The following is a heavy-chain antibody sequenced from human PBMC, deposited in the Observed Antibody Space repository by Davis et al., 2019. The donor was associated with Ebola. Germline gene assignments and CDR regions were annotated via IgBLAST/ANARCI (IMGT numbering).Heavy chain of an antibody. CDR2: ITSSSSHI. D-gene: IGHD1-14*01. CDR1: GFTFNSYA. CDR3: ARGGGRMLDY. Sequence: PGGSLRLSCAASGFTFNSYAMNWVRQAPGKGLEWVSSITSSSSHIYYADSVKGRFTISRDNAKNSLYLQMNSLRAEDTAVYYCARGGGRMLDYWGQGTLVTVSS. V-gene: IGHV3-21*01. J-gene: IGHJ4*02.